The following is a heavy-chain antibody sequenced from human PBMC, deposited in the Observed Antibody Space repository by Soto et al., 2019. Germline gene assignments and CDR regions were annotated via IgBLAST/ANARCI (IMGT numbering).Heavy chain of an antibody. V-gene: IGHV2-5*02. J-gene: IGHJ4*02. CDR3: AHSVVAGLGYYFDY. CDR1: GFSLISTRLA. Sequence: SGPTLVYPTQTLTLTCTFSGFSLISTRLAVGWIRQPPGKALEWLALIYWDDDKRYSPFLKSRLTITKDTSKNQVVLTMTNMDPVDTATYYCAHSVVAGLGYYFDYWGQGTLVTVSS. D-gene: IGHD6-19*01. CDR2: IYWDDDK.